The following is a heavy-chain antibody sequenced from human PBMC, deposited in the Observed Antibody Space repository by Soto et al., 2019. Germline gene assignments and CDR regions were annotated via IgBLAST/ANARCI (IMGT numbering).Heavy chain of an antibody. D-gene: IGHD6-19*01. CDR1: GYTFTSYY. CDR2: INPSGGST. Sequence: ASVKVSCKASGYTFTSYYMHWVRQAPGQGLEWIGIINPSGGSTSYAQKLQGRVTMTRDTSTSTVYMELSSLRSEDTAVYYCARWIVSGWSPYGMDVWGQGTTVTVSS. J-gene: IGHJ6*02. V-gene: IGHV1-46*03. CDR3: ARWIVSGWSPYGMDV.